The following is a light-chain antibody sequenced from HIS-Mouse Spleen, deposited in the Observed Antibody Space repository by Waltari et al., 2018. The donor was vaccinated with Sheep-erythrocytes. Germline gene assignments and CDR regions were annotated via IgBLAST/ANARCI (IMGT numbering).Light chain of an antibody. Sequence: EIVMTQSPATLSVSPGERATLSCRASQSVSSNLAWYQQNPGQAPMLLIYGASTRATGIPARFSGSGSGTEFTLTISSMQSEDFAVYYCQQYNNWPPGTFGQGTKLEIK. CDR2: GAS. CDR1: QSVSSN. CDR3: QQYNNWPPGT. J-gene: IGKJ2*02. V-gene: IGKV3-15*01.